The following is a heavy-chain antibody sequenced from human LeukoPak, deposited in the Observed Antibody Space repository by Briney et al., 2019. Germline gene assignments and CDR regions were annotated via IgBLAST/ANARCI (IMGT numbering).Heavy chain of an antibody. CDR2: ISPDGSDT. Sequence: GGSLRLSCAASGLSLSGYWMHWARQAPGKGLVWVSRISPDGSDTTYADSVKGRFTISRDNSKNTLYLQMNSLRDEDAAVYQCTRVQAGRSGHMDVWGRGTTVTVSS. V-gene: IGHV3-74*01. CDR3: TRVQAGRSGHMDV. CDR1: GLSLSGYW. D-gene: IGHD2-8*02. J-gene: IGHJ6*02.